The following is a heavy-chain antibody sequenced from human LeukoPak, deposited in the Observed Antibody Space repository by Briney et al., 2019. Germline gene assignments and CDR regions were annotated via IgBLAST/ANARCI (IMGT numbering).Heavy chain of an antibody. V-gene: IGHV3-30-3*01. CDR2: ITYDGSNK. CDR1: GFTFSSNA. D-gene: IGHD1-26*01. CDR3: ARGLLGATTSYFDH. J-gene: IGHJ4*02. Sequence: PGGSLRLSCAASGFTFSSNAMHWVRQAPGKGLEWVAVITYDGSNKYYADSVKGRFTISRDNSRNTLYLQMNSLRAEDTAVYYCARGLLGATTSYFDHWGQGTLVTVSS.